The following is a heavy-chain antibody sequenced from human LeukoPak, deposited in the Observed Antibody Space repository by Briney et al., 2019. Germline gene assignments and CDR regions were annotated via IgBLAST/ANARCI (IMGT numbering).Heavy chain of an antibody. D-gene: IGHD5-18*01. Sequence: SGGSLRLSCAASGFTFSSYWMSWVRQASGKGLEWVANIKQDGSEKYYVDSVKGRFTISRDNAKNSLYLQMNSLRAEDTAVYYCARVDTAMVNYYYYGMDVWGQGTTVTVSS. CDR3: ARVDTAMVNYYYYGMDV. V-gene: IGHV3-7*03. J-gene: IGHJ6*02. CDR2: IKQDGSEK. CDR1: GFTFSSYW.